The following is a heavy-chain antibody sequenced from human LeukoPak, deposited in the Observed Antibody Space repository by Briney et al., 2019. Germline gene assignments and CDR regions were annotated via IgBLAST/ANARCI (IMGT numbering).Heavy chain of an antibody. CDR2: ISPNINTI. V-gene: IGHV3-11*04. Sequence: GRSLRLSCAAAGFTFSDRYMGWLRQAPGKGMEWGAYISPNINTIHYAHSVKVRFTISRYSAKNSLFLQVNSMRAEDTAVYSCARDVLLWFGEITHDYYMDVWGNGTTVT. J-gene: IGHJ6*03. CDR3: ARDVLLWFGEITHDYYMDV. CDR1: GFTFSDRY. D-gene: IGHD3-10*01.